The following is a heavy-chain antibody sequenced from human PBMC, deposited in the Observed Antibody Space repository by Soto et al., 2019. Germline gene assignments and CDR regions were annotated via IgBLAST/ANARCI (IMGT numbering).Heavy chain of an antibody. CDR1: GSIFRGYG. CDR2: IRFDGSDI. CDR3: ARDGVGGTVFRGYLDS. V-gene: IGHV3-33*01. D-gene: IGHD2-15*01. Sequence: QVQLVESGGGVVQPGRSLRLSCAAPGSIFRGYGMHWIRQAPGKGLEWVAIIRFDGSDINYADSVMGRFTISRDNSKNMLYLEMNSLRVDDTAVYYCARDGVGGTVFRGYLDSWGQGTLVTVSS. J-gene: IGHJ4*02.